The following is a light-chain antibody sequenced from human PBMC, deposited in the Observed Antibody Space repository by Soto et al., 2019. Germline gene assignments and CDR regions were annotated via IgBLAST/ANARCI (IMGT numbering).Light chain of an antibody. V-gene: IGKV1-5*03. CDR1: QTISSW. J-gene: IGKJ1*01. CDR3: QHYGSSRT. Sequence: DIRMTQSPSTLSGSVGDRVTITCRASQTISSWLAWYQQKPGKAPKLLIYKASTLKSGVPSRFSGSGSGTEFTLTISSLQPDDFAVYYCQHYGSSRTFGQGTKVEIK. CDR2: KAS.